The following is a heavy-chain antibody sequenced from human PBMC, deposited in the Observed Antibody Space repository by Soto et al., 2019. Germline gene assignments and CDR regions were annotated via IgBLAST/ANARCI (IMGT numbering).Heavy chain of an antibody. CDR3: ARDGVPATTGISGY. J-gene: IGHJ4*02. Sequence: ASVKVSCKASGYAFSSYAISWVGPAPGQGLEWMGWINVYNGNTKYAQKFQDRVTMTTDTSTSTVYMELRSLTSDDTAVYYCARDGVPATTGISGYWGQGTMVTVSS. V-gene: IGHV1-18*01. D-gene: IGHD4-4*01. CDR2: INVYNGNT. CDR1: GYAFSSYA.